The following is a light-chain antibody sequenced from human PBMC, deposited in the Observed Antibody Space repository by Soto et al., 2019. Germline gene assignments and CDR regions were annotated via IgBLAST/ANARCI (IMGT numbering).Light chain of an antibody. J-gene: IGKJ5*01. CDR1: QDIKKN. Sequence: DIQMTQSPSSLSASVGDRVTITCQASQDIKKNVNWYQQKPGKVPKVLIYDASTLAKGVPSRFSGSGSETEFTLTISSLQSEDLATYFCQQFHDLPITFGQGPRLEIK. CDR2: DAS. V-gene: IGKV1-33*01. CDR3: QQFHDLPIT.